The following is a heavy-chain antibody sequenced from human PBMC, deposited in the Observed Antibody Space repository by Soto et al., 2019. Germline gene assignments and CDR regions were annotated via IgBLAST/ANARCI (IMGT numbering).Heavy chain of an antibody. Sequence: GGSLRLSCAASGFTFSSYSMNWGRQAPGKGQEWVSSISSSSSYIYYADAVKVRFTISRDNAKNSLYLQMNSLRAEDTAVYYCARVSGGTRNRRATYYDFWRGAFDIWGQGTMVTVSS. CDR2: ISSSSSYI. D-gene: IGHD3-3*01. V-gene: IGHV3-21*01. CDR1: GFTFSSYS. J-gene: IGHJ3*02. CDR3: ARVSGGTRNRRATYYDFWRGAFDI.